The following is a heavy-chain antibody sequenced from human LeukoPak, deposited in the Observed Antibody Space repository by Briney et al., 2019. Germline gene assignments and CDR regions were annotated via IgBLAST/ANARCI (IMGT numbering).Heavy chain of an antibody. CDR3: ARSLPYGTTWYGRSDF. Sequence: TGGSLRLSCAASGFPFNAYWMTWVRQAPGKGLEWVANIRQGGDTKYYVDSVKGRFTISRDNAMNSLYLQMNSLRAEDTAIYYCARSLPYGTTWYGRSDFWGQGTLVTVSS. CDR2: IRQGGDTK. CDR1: GFPFNAYW. D-gene: IGHD6-13*01. V-gene: IGHV3-7*03. J-gene: IGHJ4*02.